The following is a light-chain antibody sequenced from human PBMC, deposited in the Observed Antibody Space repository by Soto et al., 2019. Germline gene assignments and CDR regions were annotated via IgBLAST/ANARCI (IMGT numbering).Light chain of an antibody. J-gene: IGKJ4*01. V-gene: IGKV3-20*01. CDR2: DAS. Sequence: FVLTRSPGTLSLSPWERATLSCGARQTIRNNYLAWYQQKPGQAPKLLIYDASSRPTGIPDRFSGGGSGTDFTLTISSLEPEDFAAYYCQQFRSYPLTFGRGTKVDIK. CDR1: QTIRNNY. CDR3: QQFRSYPLT.